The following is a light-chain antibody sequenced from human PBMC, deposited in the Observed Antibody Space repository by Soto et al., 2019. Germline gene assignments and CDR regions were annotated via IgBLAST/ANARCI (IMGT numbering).Light chain of an antibody. V-gene: IGLV2-23*01. Sequence: QSVLTQPASVSGSPGQSITISCTGTSSDFGTYNLVSWYQHHPGKAPKLMLYEGSERPSGVSDRFSGSKSGNTASLTISGLQAEDEADYYCCSYAGSNTLLFGGGTKLTVL. CDR1: SSDFGTYNL. CDR3: CSYAGSNTLL. J-gene: IGLJ2*01. CDR2: EGS.